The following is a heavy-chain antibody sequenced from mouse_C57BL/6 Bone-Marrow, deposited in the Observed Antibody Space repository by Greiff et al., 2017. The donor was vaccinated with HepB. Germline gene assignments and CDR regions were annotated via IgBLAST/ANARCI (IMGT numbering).Heavy chain of an antibody. CDR1: GYTFTSYG. V-gene: IGHV1-81*01. CDR2: IYPRSGNT. J-gene: IGHJ1*03. D-gene: IGHD2-2*01. Sequence: QVQLKQSGAELARPGASVKLSCKASGYTFTSYGISWVKQRTGQGLEWIGEIYPRSGNTYYNEKFKGKATLTADKSSSTAYMELRSLTSEDSAVYLCASALWIRRGHGYCGVWGTGTAVTVST. CDR3: ASALWIRRGHGYCGV.